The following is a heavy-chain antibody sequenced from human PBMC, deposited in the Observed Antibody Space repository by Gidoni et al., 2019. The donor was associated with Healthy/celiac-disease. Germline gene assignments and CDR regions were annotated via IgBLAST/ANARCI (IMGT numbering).Heavy chain of an antibody. Sequence: QVQLQQWGAGLFKPSETLSLTCAVYGGSFSGYYWSWIRQPPGKGLEWIGEINHSGSTNYNPSLKSRVTISGDTSKNQFSLKLSSGTAADTAVYYCARGSGAETAMVDDYYYYMDVWGKGTTVTVSS. CDR3: ARGSGAETAMVDDYYYYMDV. J-gene: IGHJ6*03. D-gene: IGHD5-18*01. CDR1: GGSFSGYY. V-gene: IGHV4-34*01. CDR2: INHSGST.